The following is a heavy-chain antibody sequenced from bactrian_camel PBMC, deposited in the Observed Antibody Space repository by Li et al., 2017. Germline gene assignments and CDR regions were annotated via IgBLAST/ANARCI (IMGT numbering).Heavy chain of an antibody. CDR1: GYTYNSYC. D-gene: IGHD2*01. V-gene: IGHV3S67*01. Sequence: VQLVESGGGSVQAGGSLRLACAASGYTYNSYCMGWFRQAPGKEREGIATIKSDGVTSYADSVKGRFTISKANAKNTLYLQMNSLKSEDTALYSCAAAASGGDCYPGRPFHFWGQGTQVTVS. J-gene: IGHJ4*01. CDR3: AAAASGGDCYPGRPFHF. CDR2: IKSDGVT.